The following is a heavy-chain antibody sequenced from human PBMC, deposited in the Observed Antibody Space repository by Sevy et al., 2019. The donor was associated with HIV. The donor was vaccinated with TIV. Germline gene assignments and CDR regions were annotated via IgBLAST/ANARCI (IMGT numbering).Heavy chain of an antibody. J-gene: IGHJ5*02. V-gene: IGHV1-69*13. CDR3: ARGPIVVVPAARPNWFDP. D-gene: IGHD2-2*01. CDR2: IIPIFGTT. Sequence: ASVKVSCKASGGTFSSYAINWVRQAPGQGLEWMGGIIPIFGTTNYAQKFQGRVTITADESTTTAYMELSSLRSEDMAVYYCARGPIVVVPAARPNWFDPWGQGTLVTVSS. CDR1: GGTFSSYA.